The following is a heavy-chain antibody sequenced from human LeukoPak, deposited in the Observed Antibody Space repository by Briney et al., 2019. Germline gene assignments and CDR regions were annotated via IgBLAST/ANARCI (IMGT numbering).Heavy chain of an antibody. J-gene: IGHJ3*02. Sequence: PGGSLRLSCAASGFTFSSYAMHWVRQAPGKGLEWVAVISYDGSNKYYADSVKGRFTISRDNSKNTLYLQMNSLRAEDTAVYYCARDAYCGGDCYPVWGAFDIWGQGTMVTVSS. CDR1: GFTFSSYA. D-gene: IGHD2-21*02. CDR2: ISYDGSNK. V-gene: IGHV3-30*04. CDR3: ARDAYCGGDCYPVWGAFDI.